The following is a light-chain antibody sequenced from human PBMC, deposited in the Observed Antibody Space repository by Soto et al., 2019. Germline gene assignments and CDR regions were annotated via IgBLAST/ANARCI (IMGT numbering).Light chain of an antibody. J-gene: IGKJ4*01. CDR1: EDVSDY. Sequence: DIKMTQSPSSLSASVGDRVTLTCQASEDVSDYVNWYQQKPGRAPKLLIYDASKLETGVSSRFSGSGSGTHFTFTIRDLQPKDFATYYCQLYRNVVLTFGGGTRVDI. V-gene: IGKV1-33*01. CDR2: DAS. CDR3: QLYRNVVLT.